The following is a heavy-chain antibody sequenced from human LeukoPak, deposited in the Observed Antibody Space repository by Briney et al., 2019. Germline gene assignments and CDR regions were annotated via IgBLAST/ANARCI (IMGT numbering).Heavy chain of an antibody. D-gene: IGHD6-6*01. CDR1: GYSISSGHF. J-gene: IGHJ5*02. CDR2: IYTSGST. Sequence: SETLSLTCTVSGYSISSGHFWSWIRQPPGKGLEWIGYIYTSGSTNYNPSLKSRVTISVDTSKNQFSLKLSSVTAADTAVYYCARHGVARIAANWFDPWGQGTLATVSS. V-gene: IGHV4-4*09. CDR3: ARHGVARIAANWFDP.